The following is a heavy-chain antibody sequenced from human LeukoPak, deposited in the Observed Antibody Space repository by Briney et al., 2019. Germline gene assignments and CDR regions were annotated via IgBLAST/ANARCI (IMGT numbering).Heavy chain of an antibody. CDR3: ASTFYGDSPPY. CDR2: ISYDGTTK. J-gene: IGHJ4*02. CDR1: GFTFSSYT. V-gene: IGHV3-30*14. D-gene: IGHD4-17*01. Sequence: PGRSLRLSCAASGFTFSSYTIHWVRQAPGKGLEWVAVISYDGTTKFYADSVKGRFTISRDNSKNTLYLQMNSLRAEDTAVYYCASTFYGDSPPYWGQGTLVTVSS.